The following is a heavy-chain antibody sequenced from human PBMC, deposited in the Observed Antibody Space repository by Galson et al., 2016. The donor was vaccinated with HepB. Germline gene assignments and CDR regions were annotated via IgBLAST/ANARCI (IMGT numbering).Heavy chain of an antibody. D-gene: IGHD4-17*01. CDR2: NGWNKGGI. Sequence: SLRLSCAASGVTFHDYGMHWVRQPPGKGLEWVPGNGWNKGGIGYADAVKGRFSVSRDNAGNFLYLQMDNLRPEDTACYYCAESVVAYGDYRHGDLDSWGQGTLVIVSS. V-gene: IGHV3-9*01. J-gene: IGHJ4*02. CDR3: AESVVAYGDYRHGDLDS. CDR1: GVTFHDYG.